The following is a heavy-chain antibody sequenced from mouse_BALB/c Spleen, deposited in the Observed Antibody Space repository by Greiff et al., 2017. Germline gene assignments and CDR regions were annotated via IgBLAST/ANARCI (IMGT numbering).Heavy chain of an antibody. Sequence: EVQLMESGGGLVKPGGSLKLSCAASGFTFSSYAMSWVRQTPEKGLEWVASISSGGSTYYPDSVKGRFTNYRDKARNILYLQMSSLRSEETSMYYCARNPRITTVVAQYYFDYWGQGTTLTVSS. CDR3: ARNPRITTVVAQYYFDY. V-gene: IGHV5-6-5*01. D-gene: IGHD1-1*01. CDR1: GFTFSSYA. J-gene: IGHJ2*01. CDR2: ISSGGST.